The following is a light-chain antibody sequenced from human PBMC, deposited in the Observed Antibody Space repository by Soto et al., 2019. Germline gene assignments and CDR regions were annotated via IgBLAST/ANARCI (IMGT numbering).Light chain of an antibody. CDR1: QSISSW. CDR3: LQYNSNSRT. Sequence: DIQMTQSPSSLSASVGDRVTITWRASQSISSWLAWYQQTPGKAPELLIYAASSLESGVPSRFSGSGSGREFTLTISSLQPDDFATYYCLQYNSNSRTFGQGTKVDIK. CDR2: AAS. J-gene: IGKJ1*01. V-gene: IGKV1-5*01.